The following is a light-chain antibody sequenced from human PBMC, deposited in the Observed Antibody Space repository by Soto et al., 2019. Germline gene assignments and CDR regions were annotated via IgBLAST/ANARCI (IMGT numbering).Light chain of an antibody. V-gene: IGLV2-14*01. Sequence: QSALTQPASVSGSPGQSITISCTGTSSDVGGYNYVSWYQQYPGKAPKLMIYDVSNRPSGVSNRFSGSKSGNTASLTISGLQAEDEADYYCKSYTSSSNIVFGTGTKVTVL. CDR2: DVS. CDR3: KSYTSSSNIV. CDR1: SSDVGGYNY. J-gene: IGLJ1*01.